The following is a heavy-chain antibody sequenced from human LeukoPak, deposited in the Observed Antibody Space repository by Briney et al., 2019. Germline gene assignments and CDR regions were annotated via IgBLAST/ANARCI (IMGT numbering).Heavy chain of an antibody. V-gene: IGHV4-34*01. D-gene: IGHD3-22*01. J-gene: IGHJ4*02. Sequence: KSSETLSLTCAVYGGSFSGYYWSWISQPPGKGLEWIGEINHSGSTNYNPSLKSRVTISVDTSKNQFSLKLSSVTAADTAVYYCARGVYYYDSSGYYYIPPSFDYWGQGTLVTVSS. CDR1: GGSFSGYY. CDR2: INHSGST. CDR3: ARGVYYYDSSGYYYIPPSFDY.